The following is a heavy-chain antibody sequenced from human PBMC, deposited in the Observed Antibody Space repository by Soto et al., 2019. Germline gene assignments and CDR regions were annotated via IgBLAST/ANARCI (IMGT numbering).Heavy chain of an antibody. D-gene: IGHD5-18*01. CDR1: GGTFSSYA. CDR3: ARTGAAMTSKAISVYYYYGMDV. V-gene: IGHV1-69*13. Sequence: ASVKFSCKASGGTFSSYAISWVRQAPGQGLEWMGGIIPIFGTANYAQKFQGRVTITADESTSTAYMELSSLRSEDTAVYYCARTGAAMTSKAISVYYYYGMDVWGQGTTVTVSS. J-gene: IGHJ6*02. CDR2: IIPIFGTA.